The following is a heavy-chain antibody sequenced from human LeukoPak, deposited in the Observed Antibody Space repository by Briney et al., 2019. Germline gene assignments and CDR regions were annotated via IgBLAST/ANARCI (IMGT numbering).Heavy chain of an antibody. Sequence: GGSLRLSCTASGFSISSYWMNWVRQAPGKGLEWVANIKKDGSETKYVDSLRGRFTISRDNAKNSVYWQMNSLRAEDTAVYYCTGGAGWLTDYWGQGTLVTVSS. J-gene: IGHJ4*02. D-gene: IGHD6-19*01. CDR3: TGGAGWLTDY. V-gene: IGHV3-7*05. CDR1: GFSISSYW. CDR2: IKKDGSET.